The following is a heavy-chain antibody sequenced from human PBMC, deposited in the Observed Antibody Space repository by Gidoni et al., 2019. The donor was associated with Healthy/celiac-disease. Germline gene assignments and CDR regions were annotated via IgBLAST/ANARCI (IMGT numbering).Heavy chain of an antibody. V-gene: IGHV3-30-3*01. CDR3: ARAGYSSSWYGEVRYYYGMDV. CDR2: ISYDGSNK. CDR1: GFPFSSYA. Sequence: QVQLVESGGGVVQTGRSLRLSCAASGFPFSSYAMPWVRQAPGKGLEWVAVISYDGSNKYYADSVKGRFTISRDNSKNTLYLQMNSLRAEDTAVYYCARAGYSSSWYGEVRYYYGMDVWGQGTTVTVSS. D-gene: IGHD6-13*01. J-gene: IGHJ6*02.